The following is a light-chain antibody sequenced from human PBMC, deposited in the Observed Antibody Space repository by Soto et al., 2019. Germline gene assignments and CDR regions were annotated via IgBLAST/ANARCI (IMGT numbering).Light chain of an antibody. V-gene: IGKV1-33*01. Sequence: DIQMTQSPSSLSASVGDRVTISCQASQDIRHFLSWYLQKPGKAPKLLIFDASSLVTGVPSRFSGSGSGTDFTFTISSLQPEDIGTYYCQQHENPPITFGQGTRREIK. CDR1: QDIRHF. CDR3: QQHENPPIT. J-gene: IGKJ5*01. CDR2: DAS.